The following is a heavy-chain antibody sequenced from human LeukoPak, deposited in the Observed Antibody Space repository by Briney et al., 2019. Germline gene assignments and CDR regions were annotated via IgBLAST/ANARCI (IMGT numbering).Heavy chain of an antibody. CDR1: GGTFSSYA. D-gene: IGHD1-26*01. Sequence: SVKVSCKASGGTFSSYAISWVRQAPGQGLEWMGGIIPIFGTANYAQKFQGRVTITADESTSAAYMELSSLRSEDTAVYYCAMNPSGDYLSWFDPWGQGTLVTVSS. CDR2: IIPIFGTA. J-gene: IGHJ5*02. CDR3: AMNPSGDYLSWFDP. V-gene: IGHV1-69*13.